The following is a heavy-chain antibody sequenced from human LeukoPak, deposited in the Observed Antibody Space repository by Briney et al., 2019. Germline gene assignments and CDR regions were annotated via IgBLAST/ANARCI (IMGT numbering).Heavy chain of an antibody. J-gene: IGHJ3*02. CDR1: GFTFDDYG. Sequence: GGSLRLSCAASGFTFDDYGMSWVRQAPGKGQEWVSGINWNGGSTGYADSVKGRFAISRDNAKNSLYLQMNSLRAEDTALYYCARDGGYDILTGDPRGAFDIWGQGTMVTVSS. CDR2: INWNGGST. V-gene: IGHV3-20*04. CDR3: ARDGGYDILTGDPRGAFDI. D-gene: IGHD3-9*01.